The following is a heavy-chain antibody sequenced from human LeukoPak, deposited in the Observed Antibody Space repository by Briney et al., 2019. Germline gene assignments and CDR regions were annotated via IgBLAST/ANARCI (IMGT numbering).Heavy chain of an antibody. J-gene: IGHJ2*01. V-gene: IGHV1-18*04. Sequence: ASVKVSCKASGYSFTSYGITWVRQAPGQGLEWMGWISTKNGNTNYAQKLQGRVTMTTDTSTSTAYMELRSLRSDDTAVYYCARFLTVTNSWYFDLWAVAPWSLSPQ. CDR2: ISTKNGNT. CDR1: GYSFTSYG. CDR3: ARFLTVTNSWYFDL. D-gene: IGHD4-17*01.